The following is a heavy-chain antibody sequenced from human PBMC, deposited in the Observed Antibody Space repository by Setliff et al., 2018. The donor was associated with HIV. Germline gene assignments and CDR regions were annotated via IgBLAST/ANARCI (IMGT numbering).Heavy chain of an antibody. D-gene: IGHD3-9*01. V-gene: IGHV4-39*07. CDR3: ARDQPQDYDSLTGYYTGRYFDY. J-gene: IGHJ4*02. CDR2: IYYSGSTYYYGGST. CDR1: GGSISSSIYY. Sequence: PSETLSLTCTVSGGSISSSIYYWGWIRQPPGKWLEWIGFIYYSGSTYYYGGSTYYNPSLKSRVTISVDTSKNQFSLKLTSVTAADTAVYYCARDQPQDYDSLTGYYTGRYFDYWGRGTLVTVSS.